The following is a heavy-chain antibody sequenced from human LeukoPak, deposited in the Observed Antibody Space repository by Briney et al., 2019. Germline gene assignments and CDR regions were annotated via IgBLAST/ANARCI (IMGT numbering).Heavy chain of an antibody. V-gene: IGHV1-8*01. CDR3: ARGRRQRAAANKEYNYCYVMDV. Sequence: ASVKVSCKASGYTLATHDINWVRQATGRGLEWMGWMNPNNGNTGSGQKFQGRLTMTRDTSINTAYMELSSLRSDDTAVYFCARGRRQRAAANKEYNYCYVMDVWGLGTTVTVSS. D-gene: IGHD6-25*01. J-gene: IGHJ6*02. CDR2: MNPNNGNT. CDR1: GYTLATHD.